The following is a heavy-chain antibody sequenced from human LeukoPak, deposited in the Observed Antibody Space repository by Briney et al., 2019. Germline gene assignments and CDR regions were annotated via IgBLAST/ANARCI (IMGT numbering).Heavy chain of an antibody. CDR1: GFTFSSYA. CDR3: ATDSGWHLPSDY. D-gene: IGHD6-19*01. J-gene: IGHJ4*02. V-gene: IGHV3-23*01. CDR2: ISGSGGST. Sequence: GGSLRLSCAASGFTFSSYAMSWVRQAPGKGLEWVSAISGSGGSTYYADSVKGRFTISRDNSKDTLYLQMNSLRAEDTAVYYCATDSGWHLPSDYWGQGTLVTVSS.